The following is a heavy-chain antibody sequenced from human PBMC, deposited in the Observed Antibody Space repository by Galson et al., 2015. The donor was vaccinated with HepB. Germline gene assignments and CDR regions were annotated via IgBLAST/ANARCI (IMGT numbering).Heavy chain of an antibody. Sequence: SLRLSCAASGLTLSNYWMNWVRQAPGKGLEWVANIKQDGSDKYYVDSVKGRFTISRDNTKNSLYLQMNNLRAEDSAVYYCAGGTGWVIHYWSQGTLVTVSS. J-gene: IGHJ4*02. CDR3: AGGTGWVIHY. D-gene: IGHD2-21*01. CDR1: GLTLSNYW. CDR2: IKQDGSDK. V-gene: IGHV3-7*01.